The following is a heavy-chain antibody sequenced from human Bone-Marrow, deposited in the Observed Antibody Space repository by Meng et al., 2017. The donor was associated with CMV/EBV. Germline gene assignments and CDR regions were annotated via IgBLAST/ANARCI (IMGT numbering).Heavy chain of an antibody. CDR2: INPNSGGT. CDR3: ARGPWGVVPDWYFDH. V-gene: IGHV1-2*02. D-gene: IGHD2-15*01. CDR1: GYTFTGYY. Sequence: ASVKVSCKASGYTFTGYYMHWVRQAPGQGLEWMGWINPNSGGTNYAQKFQGRVTMNRDTSISTAYMELSRLGSDDTAVYYCARGPWGVVPDWYFDHWGRGTLVTVSS. J-gene: IGHJ2*01.